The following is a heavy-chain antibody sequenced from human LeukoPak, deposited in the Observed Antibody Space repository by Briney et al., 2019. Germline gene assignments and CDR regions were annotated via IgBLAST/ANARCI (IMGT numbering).Heavy chain of an antibody. J-gene: IGHJ6*02. CDR3: ARDFAASSWYGMDV. CDR1: GGSISSYY. Sequence: SETLSLTCTVSGGSISSYYWSWIRQPAGKGLEWIGRIYTSGSTNYNPSLKSRVTMSVDTSKNQFSLKLNSVTAADTAVYYCARDFAASSWYGMDVRGQGTTVTVSS. V-gene: IGHV4-4*07. CDR2: IYTSGST. D-gene: IGHD6-13*01.